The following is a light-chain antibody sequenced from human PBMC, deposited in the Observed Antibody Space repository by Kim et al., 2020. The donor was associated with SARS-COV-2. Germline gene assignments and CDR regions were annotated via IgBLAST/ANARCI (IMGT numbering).Light chain of an antibody. CDR1: QNVGSTY. CDR2: ATS. CDR3: HQYGSSPQT. V-gene: IGKV3-20*01. J-gene: IGKJ1*01. Sequence: PGDRATLSCRASQNVGSTYFAWYQQKPGQAPRLLIYATSKRATGIPDRFSGSGSGTHFTLAVSRLEPEDFAVYYCHQYGSSPQTFGQGTKVDIK.